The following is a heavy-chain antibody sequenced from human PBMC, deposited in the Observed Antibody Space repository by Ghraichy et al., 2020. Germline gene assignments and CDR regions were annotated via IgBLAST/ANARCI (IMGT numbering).Heavy chain of an antibody. CDR2: IYSGGTT. CDR3: ARTASSSSNYHYYYYMDV. V-gene: IGHV3-53*01. CDR1: GFTVSSNY. J-gene: IGHJ6*03. Sequence: GGSLRLSCAASGFTVSSNYMSWVRQAPGKGLEWVSVIYSGGTTYYADSVKGRFTISRDNSKSTLYLQMNSLRAEDTAVYYCARTASSSSNYHYYYYMDVWGKGTTVTVSS. D-gene: IGHD6-6*01.